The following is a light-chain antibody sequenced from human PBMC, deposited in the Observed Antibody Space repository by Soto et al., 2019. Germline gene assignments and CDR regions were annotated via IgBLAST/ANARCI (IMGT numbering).Light chain of an antibody. CDR2: ASS. CDR1: QSGHVTY. CDR3: LQYGSSSWGT. J-gene: IGKJ1*01. Sequence: ETVVTQSPGTLSLSPGESATLSCRASQSGHVTYLAWYQQKPGQAPRLLSHASSSRATGVPDRFSASGSGTDSTLTISRLEPEDFAVYYCLQYGSSSWGTFGQGTRVDVK. V-gene: IGKV3-20*01.